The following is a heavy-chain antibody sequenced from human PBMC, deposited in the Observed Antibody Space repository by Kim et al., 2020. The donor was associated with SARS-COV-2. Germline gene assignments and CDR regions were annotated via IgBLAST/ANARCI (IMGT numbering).Heavy chain of an antibody. J-gene: IGHJ4*02. D-gene: IGHD3-10*01. Sequence: GGSLRLSCAASGFTFSSYSMNWVRQAPGKGLEWVSSISSSSSYIYYADSVKGRFTISRDNAKNSLYLQMNSLRAEDTAVYYCASAMVRGVIIGPVDRRATDYWGQGTLVTVSS. CDR3: ASAMVRGVIIGPVDRRATDY. V-gene: IGHV3-21*01. CDR2: ISSSSSYI. CDR1: GFTFSSYS.